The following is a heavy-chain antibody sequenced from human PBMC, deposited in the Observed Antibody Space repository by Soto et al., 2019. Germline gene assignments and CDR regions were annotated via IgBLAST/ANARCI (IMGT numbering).Heavy chain of an antibody. Sequence: XGSLRLSCAASGFTFTRCSMNWVRQAPGKGLDWVSSISSTTNYIYYADSMKGRFTVSRDNAKNSVYLEMNSLSAEDTAVYYCARESEDLTSNFDYWGQGTLVTVPQ. CDR1: GFTFTRCS. V-gene: IGHV3-21*01. J-gene: IGHJ4*02. CDR3: ARESEDLTSNFDY. CDR2: ISSTTNYI.